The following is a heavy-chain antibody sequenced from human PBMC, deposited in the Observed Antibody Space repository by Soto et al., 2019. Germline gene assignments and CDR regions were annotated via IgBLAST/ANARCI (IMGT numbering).Heavy chain of an antibody. J-gene: IGHJ4*02. D-gene: IGHD2-8*01. Sequence: PXVSLRLSCAASGFTFSSAWMSWVRQAPGKGLEWVGRIKSKTDGGTTYYADSVKGRFTISRDNSRNTLYLQMNSLSAEDTAVYYCANARRAIRDGNGCWGQGTVVTVSS. V-gene: IGHV3-15*01. CDR2: IKSKTDGGTT. CDR3: ANARRAIRDGNGC. CDR1: GFTFSSAW.